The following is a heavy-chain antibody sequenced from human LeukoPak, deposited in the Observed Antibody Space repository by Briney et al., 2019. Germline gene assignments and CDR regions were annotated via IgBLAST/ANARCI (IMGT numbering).Heavy chain of an antibody. CDR2: INHNGNVN. J-gene: IGHJ6*02. CDR1: GFTFSSYW. CDR3: ARGGGLDV. D-gene: IGHD3-16*01. V-gene: IGHV3-7*03. Sequence: GGSLRLSCAASGFTFSSYWMNWARQAPGKGMEWVASINHNGNVNYYVDSVKGRFTISRDNAKNSLYLQMSNLRAEDTAVYFCARGGGLDVWGQGATVTVSS.